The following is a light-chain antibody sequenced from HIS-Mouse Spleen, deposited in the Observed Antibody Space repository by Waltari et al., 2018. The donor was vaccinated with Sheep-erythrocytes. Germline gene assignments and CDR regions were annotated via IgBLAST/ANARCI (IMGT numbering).Light chain of an antibody. CDR2: QDS. CDR3: QAWDSSTAVV. J-gene: IGLJ2*01. CDR1: KLGDNY. Sequence: SYELTQPPSVSVSPGQTASITCSGDKLGDNYACWYQQKPGQSPVLVIYQDSKRPSGIPEGFPGSNSGNTATLTISGTQAMDEADYYCQAWDSSTAVVFGGGTKLTVL. V-gene: IGLV3-1*01.